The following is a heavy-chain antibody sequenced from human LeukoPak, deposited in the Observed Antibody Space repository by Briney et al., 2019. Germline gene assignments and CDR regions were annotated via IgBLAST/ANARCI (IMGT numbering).Heavy chain of an antibody. J-gene: IGHJ4*02. D-gene: IGHD1-26*01. CDR2: IDVGGGNT. CDR3: AKADTGGNYFDH. CDR1: GFTFSSCA. V-gene: IGHV3-23*01. Sequence: GGSLRLSCVASGFTFSSCAMSWVRQAPGKRLEWVSAIDVGGGNTYYADSVKGRFTFSRDNFKNTLHLQMNSLRAEDTAVYYCAKADTGGNYFDHWGQGTLITVSS.